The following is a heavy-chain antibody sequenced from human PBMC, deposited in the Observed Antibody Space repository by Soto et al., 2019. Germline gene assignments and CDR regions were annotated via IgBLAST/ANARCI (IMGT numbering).Heavy chain of an antibody. CDR3: AKGYGD. Sequence: QVQLVESGGGVVQPGRSLRLSCAASGFTFSSYGMHWVRQAPGKGLEWVAVISYDGSNKYYADSVKGRFTISRDNSKNTLYRQMDSLRAEDMAVYYCAKGYGDWGQGTLVTVSS. CDR2: ISYDGSNK. CDR1: GFTFSSYG. V-gene: IGHV3-30*18. D-gene: IGHD4-17*01. J-gene: IGHJ4*02.